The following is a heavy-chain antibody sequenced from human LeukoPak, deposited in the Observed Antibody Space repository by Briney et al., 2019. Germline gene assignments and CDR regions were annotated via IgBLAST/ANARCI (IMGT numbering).Heavy chain of an antibody. CDR3: SRAGGVAVAGDY. V-gene: IGHV1-18*01. D-gene: IGHD3-16*01. Sequence: ASVKASCKASGYIFPNYGISWVRQAPGQGPEWLGWISAYNGNANYAQKFQGRVTLTTDSATTTAYMELRSLRSEDTAIYYCSRAGGVAVAGDYWGQGTLVSVSS. CDR1: GYIFPNYG. CDR2: ISAYNGNA. J-gene: IGHJ4*02.